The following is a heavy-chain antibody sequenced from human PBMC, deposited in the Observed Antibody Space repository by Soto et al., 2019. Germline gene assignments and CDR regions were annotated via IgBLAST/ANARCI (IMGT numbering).Heavy chain of an antibody. CDR3: ARRWGRTFDY. CDR1: GGSISSYY. J-gene: IGHJ4*02. D-gene: IGHD7-27*01. V-gene: IGHV4-59*08. CDR2: IYYSGST. Sequence: PSETLSLTCTVSGGSISSYYWSWIWQPPGKGLEWIGYIYYSGSTNYNPSLKSRVTISVDTSKNQFSLKLSSVTAADTAVYYCARRWGRTFDYWGQGTLVTVSS.